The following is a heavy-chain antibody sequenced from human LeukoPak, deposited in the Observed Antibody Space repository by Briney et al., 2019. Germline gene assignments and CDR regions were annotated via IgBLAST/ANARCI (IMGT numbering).Heavy chain of an antibody. J-gene: IGHJ2*01. CDR2: ISGSGGTT. Sequence: GGSLRLSCAASGFTFSSYAMSWIRQAPGKGLEWVAVISGSGGTTYYADSVKGRFTISRDNSENTLYLQMNSLRAEDTAVYYCAKDPGHNWYFDVWGRGTLVTVSS. CDR3: AKDPGHNWYFDV. V-gene: IGHV3-23*01. CDR1: GFTFSSYA. D-gene: IGHD2-8*02.